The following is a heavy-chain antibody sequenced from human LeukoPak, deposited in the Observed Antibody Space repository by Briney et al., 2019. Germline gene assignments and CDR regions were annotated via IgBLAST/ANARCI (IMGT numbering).Heavy chain of an antibody. CDR2: ISAYNGNT. V-gene: IGHV1-18*01. Sequence: ASVKVSCKASGYTFTSYGISWVRQAPGQGLEWMGWISAYNGNTNYAQKLQGRVTMSTDTSTSTAYTELRSLRSDDTAVYYCARDLAAAGTFDYWGQGTLVTVSS. J-gene: IGHJ4*02. CDR1: GYTFTSYG. D-gene: IGHD6-13*01. CDR3: ARDLAAAGTFDY.